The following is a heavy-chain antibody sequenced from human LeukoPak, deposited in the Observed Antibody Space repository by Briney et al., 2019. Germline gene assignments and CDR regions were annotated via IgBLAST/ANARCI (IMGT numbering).Heavy chain of an antibody. CDR1: GFTFSSYA. J-gene: IGHJ4*02. D-gene: IGHD5-24*01. V-gene: IGHV3-23*01. CDR2: ISGSGGST. CDR3: STVFTINTIDY. Sequence: PGGSLRLSCAASGFTFSSYAMSWVRQAPGKGLEWVSAISGSGGSTYYADSVKGRFTISRDNSKNTLYLQMNSLKTEDTAVYYCSTVFTINTIDYWGQGTLVTVSS.